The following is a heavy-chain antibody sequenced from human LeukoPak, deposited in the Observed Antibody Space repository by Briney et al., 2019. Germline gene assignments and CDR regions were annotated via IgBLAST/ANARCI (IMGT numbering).Heavy chain of an antibody. D-gene: IGHD6-13*01. CDR2: INHSGST. Sequence: SETLSLTCAVYGGSFSGYYWSWIRQPPGKGLEWIGEINHSGSTNYNPSLKSRVTISVDTSKNQFSLKLSSVTAADTAVYYCARVRQQLARRYYMDAWGKGTTVTVSS. J-gene: IGHJ6*03. CDR3: ARVRQQLARRYYMDA. CDR1: GGSFSGYY. V-gene: IGHV4-34*01.